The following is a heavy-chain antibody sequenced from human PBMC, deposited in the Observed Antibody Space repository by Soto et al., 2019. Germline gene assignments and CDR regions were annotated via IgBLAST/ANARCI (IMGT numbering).Heavy chain of an antibody. Sequence: EVQLVESGGGLVQPEGSLKLSCVASGFSFSDSAVHWVRQASGKGLEWLGRLRSKANNDAAAYAASVKGRFTISRDDSTNTVHLQMNSLKTEDTAVYYCARVGRDSTVTSGYYYYALDVWGQGTTVTVSS. D-gene: IGHD4-4*01. CDR2: LRSKANNDAA. CDR3: ARVGRDSTVTSGYYYYALDV. CDR1: GFSFSDSA. V-gene: IGHV3-73*02. J-gene: IGHJ6*02.